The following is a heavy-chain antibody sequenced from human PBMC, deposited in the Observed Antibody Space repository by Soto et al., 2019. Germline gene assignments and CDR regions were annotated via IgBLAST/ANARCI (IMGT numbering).Heavy chain of an antibody. CDR1: GFTFSSFG. D-gene: IGHD5-12*01. CDR3: AKDRSVVATPPDFDY. CDR2: ASYDGSYK. J-gene: IGHJ4*02. Sequence: QVQLVESGGGVVQPGRSLRLSCAASGFTFSSFGMHWVRQAPGKGLEWVAVASYDGSYKYYADSVKGRFTISRDNSKNTLYLQMNSLRAEDTAVYYCAKDRSVVATPPDFDYWGQGTLVTVSS. V-gene: IGHV3-30*18.